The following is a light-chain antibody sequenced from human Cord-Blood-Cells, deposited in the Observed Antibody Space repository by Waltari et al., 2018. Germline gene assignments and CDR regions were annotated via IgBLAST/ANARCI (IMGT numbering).Light chain of an antibody. CDR2: KAS. J-gene: IGKJ3*01. CDR3: QQGFT. CDR1: QSMSSW. Sequence: DIQMTQSPSTLSASVGDRVTITCRASQSMSSWLAWYQQKPGKAPKLLIYKASSLESGVPSRFSGSGSGTEFTLTISSLQPDDFATYYCQQGFTFGPGTKVDIK. V-gene: IGKV1-5*03.